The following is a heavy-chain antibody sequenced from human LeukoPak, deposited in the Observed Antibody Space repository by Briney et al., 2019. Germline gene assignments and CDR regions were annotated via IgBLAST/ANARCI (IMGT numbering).Heavy chain of an antibody. CDR1: GFTFSSYA. J-gene: IGHJ6*03. V-gene: IGHV3-23*01. Sequence: GGSLRLSCAASGFTFSSYAMSWVRQAPGKGLEWVSAISGSGGSTYYADSVKGRFTISRDNSKNTLYLQMNSLRAEDTAVYYCARENQVRKGDYYYYYMDVWGKGTTVTVSS. CDR2: ISGSGGST. D-gene: IGHD1-1*01. CDR3: ARENQVRKGDYYYYYMDV.